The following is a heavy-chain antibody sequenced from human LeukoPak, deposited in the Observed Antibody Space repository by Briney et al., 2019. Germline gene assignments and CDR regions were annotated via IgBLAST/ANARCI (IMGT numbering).Heavy chain of an antibody. J-gene: IGHJ1*01. CDR2: IYYSGSS. CDR1: GDSISSSSYY. CDR3: ARRRHYDSTGFLD. D-gene: IGHD3-22*01. Sequence: SETLSLTCTVSGDSISSSSYYWGWVRQPPGKGLEWIGDIYYSGSSYYSPSLKSRVTIALDTSKNQFSLKLRSVTAADTAVYYCARRRHYDSTGFLDWGQGSLVSVSS. V-gene: IGHV4-39*01.